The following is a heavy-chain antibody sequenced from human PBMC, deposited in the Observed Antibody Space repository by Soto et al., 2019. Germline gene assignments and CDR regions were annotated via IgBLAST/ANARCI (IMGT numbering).Heavy chain of an antibody. Sequence: QITLKESGPTLVKPTQTLTLTCTFSGFSLSTSGVGVGWIRQPPGKALEWLALIYWDDDKRYSPSLKSRLTIPKDTSKSRVGPTMTNMDPGDTATYYCAHVYGGYDNFDYWGQGTLVTVSS. D-gene: IGHD5-12*01. CDR2: IYWDDDK. V-gene: IGHV2-5*02. CDR1: GFSLSTSGVG. J-gene: IGHJ4*02. CDR3: AHVYGGYDNFDY.